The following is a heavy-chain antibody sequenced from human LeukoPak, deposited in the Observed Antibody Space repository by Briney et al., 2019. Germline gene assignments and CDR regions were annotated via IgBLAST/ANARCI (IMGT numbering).Heavy chain of an antibody. V-gene: IGHV3-21*06. CDR2: ISSSSTYI. CDR1: GFTFSSYT. Sequence: GGSLRLPCAASGFTFSSYTMHWVRQAPGKGLEWVSSISSSSTYIYYADSVKGRFTISRDNAKNSLYLQMNSLRAEDTAVYYCAREPRYSYGFFYWGQGTLVTVSS. J-gene: IGHJ4*02. CDR3: AREPRYSYGFFY. D-gene: IGHD5-18*01.